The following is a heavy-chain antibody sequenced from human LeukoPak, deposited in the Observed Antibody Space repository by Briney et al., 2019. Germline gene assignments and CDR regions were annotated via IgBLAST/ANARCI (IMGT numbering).Heavy chain of an antibody. CDR1: GGTFSSYA. CDR2: IIPIFGTT. CDR3: ASITIFGVGPRSYWYFDL. J-gene: IGHJ2*01. Sequence: SVKVSCKASGGTFSSYAISWVRQAPGQGLEWMGGIIPIFGTTNYAQKFQGRVTITTDESTSTAYMELSSLRSEDTAVYYCASITIFGVGPRSYWYFDLWGRGTLVTVSS. V-gene: IGHV1-69*05. D-gene: IGHD3-3*01.